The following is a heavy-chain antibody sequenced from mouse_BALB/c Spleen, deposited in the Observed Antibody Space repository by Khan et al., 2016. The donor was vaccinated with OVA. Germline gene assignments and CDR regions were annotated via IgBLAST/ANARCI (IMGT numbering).Heavy chain of an antibody. D-gene: IGHD1-1*01. CDR2: VSTGGHYT. V-gene: IGHV5-6*01. Sequence: EVELVESGGDVVKPGGSLKLSCAASGFTFSTYGMSWVRQTPDKRLEWVATVSTGGHYTYYPDTVKGRFTISRDNAKNTLYLQMSSLKSEDTAMFICARLAYYYDSDGFAYWGQGTLVTVSA. CDR1: GFTFSTYG. CDR3: ARLAYYYDSDGFAY. J-gene: IGHJ3*01.